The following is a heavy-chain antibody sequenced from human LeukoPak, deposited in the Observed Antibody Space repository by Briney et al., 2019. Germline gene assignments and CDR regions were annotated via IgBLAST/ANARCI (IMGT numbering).Heavy chain of an antibody. CDR2: INPNSGGT. D-gene: IGHD6-19*01. CDR1: GYTFTGYY. Sequence: ASVKVSCKASGYTFTGYYMHWVRQAPGQGLEWMGWINPNSGGTNNAQKFQGRVTMTRDTSISTAYMELSRLRSDDTAVYYCARTVAGTLGDYWGQGTLVTVSS. CDR3: ARTVAGTLGDY. V-gene: IGHV1-2*02. J-gene: IGHJ4*02.